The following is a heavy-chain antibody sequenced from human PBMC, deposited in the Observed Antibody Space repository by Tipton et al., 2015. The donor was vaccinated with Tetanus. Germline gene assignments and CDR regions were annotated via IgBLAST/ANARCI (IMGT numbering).Heavy chain of an antibody. CDR1: GYTFTGYY. CDR2: INPNSGGT. V-gene: IGHV1-2*04. CDR3: ARALYPSGYSSGWYRYYYGMDV. D-gene: IGHD6-19*01. Sequence: QVQLVQSGAEVKKPGASVKVSCKASGYTFTGYYMHWVRQAPGQGLEWMGWINPNSGGTNYAQKFQGWVTMTRDTSISTAYMELSRLRSDDTAVYYCARALYPSGYSSGWYRYYYGMDVWGQGTTVTVSS. J-gene: IGHJ6*02.